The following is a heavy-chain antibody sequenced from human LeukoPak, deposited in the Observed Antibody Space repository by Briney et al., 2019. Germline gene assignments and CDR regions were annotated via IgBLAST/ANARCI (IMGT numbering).Heavy chain of an antibody. CDR2: VYYSGTT. D-gene: IGHD2-15*01. J-gene: IGHJ5*02. V-gene: IGHV4-39*01. Sequence: SETLSLTCAVSGDSISSRHYYWAWIRQPPGKGLEWIGNVYYSGTTHYNPSLQSRVTISVDTSKNQFSLKVNSVTAADTAMYYCARRDSGGWFHYNWFDPWGQGTLVTVSS. CDR1: GDSISSRHYY. CDR3: ARRDSGGWFHYNWFDP.